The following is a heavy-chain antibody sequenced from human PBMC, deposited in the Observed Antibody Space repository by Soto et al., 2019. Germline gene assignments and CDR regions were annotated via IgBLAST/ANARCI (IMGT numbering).Heavy chain of an antibody. CDR3: TTYCSGGSCYYRYFDY. J-gene: IGHJ4*02. D-gene: IGHD2-15*01. V-gene: IGHV3-15*01. CDR1: GFTFSNAW. CDR2: IKSKTDGETT. Sequence: EVQLVESGGGLVQPGGSLRLSCAASGFTFSNAWMSWVRQAPGKGLEWVGRIKSKTDGETTDYAAPVKGRFTISRDDSKNTLYLQMNSLKTEDTAVYYCTTYCSGGSCYYRYFDYWGQGTLVTVSS.